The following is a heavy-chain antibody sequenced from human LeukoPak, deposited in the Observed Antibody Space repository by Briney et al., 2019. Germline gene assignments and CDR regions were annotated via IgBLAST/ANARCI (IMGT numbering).Heavy chain of an antibody. D-gene: IGHD3-3*01. CDR2: IYHSGST. Sequence: SETLSLTCAVSGGPISSGGYSWSWIRQPPGKGLECIGYIYHSGSTYYNPSLKSRVTISVDRSKNQFSLKLSSVTAADTAVYYCARQKGYYDFWSGSRGTSRPRAKGWFDPWGQGTLVTVSS. CDR1: GGPISSGGYS. CDR3: ARQKGYYDFWSGSRGTSRPRAKGWFDP. V-gene: IGHV4-30-2*01. J-gene: IGHJ5*02.